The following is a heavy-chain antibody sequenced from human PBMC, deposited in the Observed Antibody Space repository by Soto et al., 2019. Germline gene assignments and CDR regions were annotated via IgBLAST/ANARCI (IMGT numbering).Heavy chain of an antibody. D-gene: IGHD3-16*01. V-gene: IGHV4-39*01. Sequence: SETLSLTCTVSGGSISSSSYYWGWIRQPPGKGLEWIGSIYYSGSTYYNPSLKSRVTISVDTSKNQFSLKLSSVTAADTAVYYRARRVWAFGGVNPHYYYYYMDVWGKGTTVTVSS. J-gene: IGHJ6*03. CDR2: IYYSGST. CDR3: ARRVWAFGGVNPHYYYYYMDV. CDR1: GGSISSSSYY.